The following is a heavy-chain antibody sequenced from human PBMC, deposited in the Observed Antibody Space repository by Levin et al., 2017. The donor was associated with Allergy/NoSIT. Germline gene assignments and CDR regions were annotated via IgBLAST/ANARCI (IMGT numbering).Heavy chain of an antibody. CDR3: ARGYPNPTYYDFWSGYYTKYNWFDP. V-gene: IGHV4-38-2*01. J-gene: IGHJ5*02. CDR2: IYHSGST. Sequence: SETLSLTCAVSGYSISSGYYWGWIRQPPGKGLEWIGSIYHSGSTYYNPSLKSRVTISVDTSKNQFSLKLSSVTAADTAVYYCARGYPNPTYYDFWSGYYTKYNWFDPWGQGTLVTVSS. CDR1: GYSISSGYY. D-gene: IGHD3-3*01.